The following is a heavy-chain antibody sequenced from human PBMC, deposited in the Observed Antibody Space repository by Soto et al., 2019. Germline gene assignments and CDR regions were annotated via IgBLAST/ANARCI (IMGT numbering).Heavy chain of an antibody. D-gene: IGHD5-18*01. CDR3: ARSGEQLWLEGDNGY. Sequence: EVQLVESGGGLVKPGGSLRLSCAASGFTFSSYSMNWVRQAPGKGLEWVSSISSSSSYIYYADSVKGRFTISRDNAKNSLYLQMNSLRAEDTAVYYCARSGEQLWLEGDNGYWGQGTLVTVSS. CDR1: GFTFSSYS. V-gene: IGHV3-21*01. CDR2: ISSSSSYI. J-gene: IGHJ4*02.